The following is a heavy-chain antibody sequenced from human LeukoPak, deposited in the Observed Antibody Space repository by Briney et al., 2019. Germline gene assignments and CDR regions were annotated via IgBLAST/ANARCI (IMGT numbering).Heavy chain of an antibody. CDR2: ISYDGSNK. CDR1: GFPFSSYA. D-gene: IGHD1-26*01. J-gene: IGHJ4*02. CDR3: ARDRVGATNNYFDY. V-gene: IGHV3-30*04. Sequence: GSLRLSFAASGFPFSSYAMHWVRPAPGKGLGGVAVISYDGSNKYYADSVKGRFTISRNNSKNTLYLQMNSLRAEDTAVYYCARDRVGATNNYFDYWGQGTLVTVSS.